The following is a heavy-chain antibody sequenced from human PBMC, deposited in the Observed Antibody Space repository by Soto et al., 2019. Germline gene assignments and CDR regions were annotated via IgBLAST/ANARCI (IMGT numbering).Heavy chain of an antibody. Sequence: SETLSLTCTVSGGSISRSSYYWGWTRKPPGKGREWIGGIYYSGSTYYNPSLKSRVTISVDTSKNQFSLKLSSVTAADTAVYYCARHGRWLQLRSGGSFDYWGQGTLVTVSS. CDR3: ARHGRWLQLRSGGSFDY. CDR1: GGSISRSSYY. D-gene: IGHD5-12*01. J-gene: IGHJ4*02. V-gene: IGHV4-39*01. CDR2: IYYSGST.